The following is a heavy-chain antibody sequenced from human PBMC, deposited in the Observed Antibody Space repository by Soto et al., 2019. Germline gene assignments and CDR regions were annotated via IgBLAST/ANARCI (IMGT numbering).Heavy chain of an antibody. CDR1: AGSVDRSNYF. CDR3: AGSTYFSDSRGYHFKNLDS. CDR2: ISYSGGT. Sequence: SETLSLTCSVSAGSVDRSNYFWNWIRQPPGKGLEWIGNISYSGGTNKNPALKSRVTLSLDTSKNQFSLTLTSVTAADTAMYYCAGSTYFSDSRGYHFKNLDSWGQGTLVTVSS. J-gene: IGHJ4*02. V-gene: IGHV4-61*01. D-gene: IGHD3-22*01.